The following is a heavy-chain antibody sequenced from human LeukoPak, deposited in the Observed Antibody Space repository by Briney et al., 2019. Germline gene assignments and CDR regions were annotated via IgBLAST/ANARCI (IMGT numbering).Heavy chain of an antibody. Sequence: SETLSLTCTVSGGSISSYHWSWIRQPPGKGLEWIGYIYYSGSTNYNPSLKSRVTISVDTSKNQFSLKLSSVTAADTAVYYCARGWLWFGLDVWGKGTTVTVSS. J-gene: IGHJ6*04. V-gene: IGHV4-59*01. D-gene: IGHD3-10*01. CDR3: ARGWLWFGLDV. CDR2: IYYSGST. CDR1: GGSISSYH.